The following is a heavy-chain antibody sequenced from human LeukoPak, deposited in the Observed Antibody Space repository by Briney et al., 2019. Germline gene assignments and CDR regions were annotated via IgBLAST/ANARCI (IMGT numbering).Heavy chain of an antibody. CDR2: INHSGST. Sequence: SETLSLTCAVYGGSFSGYYWSWIRQPPGKGLEWIGEINHSGSTNYNPSLKSRVTISVDTSKNQFSLKLGSVTAADTAVYYCAREFSGVSAWYRGLPSKPFDPWGQGTLVTVSS. J-gene: IGHJ5*02. D-gene: IGHD1-26*01. V-gene: IGHV4-34*01. CDR1: GGSFSGYY. CDR3: AREFSGVSAWYRGLPSKPFDP.